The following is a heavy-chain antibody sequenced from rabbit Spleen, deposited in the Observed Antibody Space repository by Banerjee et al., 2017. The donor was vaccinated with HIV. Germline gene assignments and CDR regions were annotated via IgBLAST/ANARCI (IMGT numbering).Heavy chain of an antibody. V-gene: IGHV1S45*01. CDR2: INAATGKP. D-gene: IGHD4-1*01. J-gene: IGHJ4*01. Sequence: QEQLVESGGGLVQPTGSLTLTCKASGFSFGDRDVMCWVRQAPGKGLEWIACINAATGKPVYATWAKGRFTISRTSSTTVTLRMTSLTAADRATYFCARGVYSSKWGYNLWGPGTLVTVS. CDR3: ARGVYSSKWGYNL. CDR1: GFSFGDRDV.